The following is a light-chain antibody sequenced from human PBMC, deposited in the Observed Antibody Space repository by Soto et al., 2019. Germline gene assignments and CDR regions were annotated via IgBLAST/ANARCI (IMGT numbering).Light chain of an antibody. CDR2: EVS. CDR3: CSYAGSSTWV. CDR1: SRDVGSYNL. V-gene: IGLV2-23*02. Sequence: QSALTQPASVSGSPGQSLTISCTGTSRDVGSYNLVPWYQPHPGKAPKLMIYEVSKRPSGVSNRFSGSKSGNTASLTISGLQAEDEADYYCCSYAGSSTWVFGGGTKVTVL. J-gene: IGLJ3*02.